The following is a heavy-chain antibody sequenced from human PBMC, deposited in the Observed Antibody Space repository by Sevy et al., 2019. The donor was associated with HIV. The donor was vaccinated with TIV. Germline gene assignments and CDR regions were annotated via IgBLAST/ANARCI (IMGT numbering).Heavy chain of an antibody. CDR2: IKSKTNGGTT. D-gene: IGHD2-21*01. CDR3: TRGVVVITKYYYYYIDV. J-gene: IGHJ6*03. V-gene: IGHV3-15*01. CDR1: GFTFSNAW. Sequence: GGSLRLSCAASGFTFSNAWMSWVRQAPGKGLEWVGHIKSKTNGGTTDYAAPVKGRFTISREDSKNTLYLQMNSLKTEDTAVYYCTRGVVVITKYYYYYIDVWGKGTTVTVSS.